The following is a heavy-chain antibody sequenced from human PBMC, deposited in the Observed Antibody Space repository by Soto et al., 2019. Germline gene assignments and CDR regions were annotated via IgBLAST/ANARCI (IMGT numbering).Heavy chain of an antibody. CDR1: GFTFSSYS. D-gene: IGHD5-18*01. J-gene: IGHJ6*02. V-gene: IGHV3-21*01. Sequence: GGSLRLSCAASGFTFSSYSMNWVRQAPGKGLEWVSSISSSSSYIYYADSVKGRFTISRDNAKNSLYLQMNSLRAEDTAVYYCAREPVDTAMVNYYYYGMDVWGQGTTVTSP. CDR3: AREPVDTAMVNYYYYGMDV. CDR2: ISSSSSYI.